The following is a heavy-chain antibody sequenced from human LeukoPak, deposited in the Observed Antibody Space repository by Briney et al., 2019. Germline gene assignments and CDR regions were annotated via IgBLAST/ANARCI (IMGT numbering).Heavy chain of an antibody. V-gene: IGHV1-8*01. CDR1: GYTFTSYD. CDR2: MNPNGGNT. Sequence: GASVKVSCKASGYTFTSYDINWVRQATGQGLEWMGWMNPNGGNTGYAQKFQGRVTMTRNTSISTAYMELSSLRSEDTAVYYCARAAYYGSGSYSKRVYYFDYWGQGTLVTVSS. J-gene: IGHJ4*02. D-gene: IGHD3-10*01. CDR3: ARAAYYGSGSYSKRVYYFDY.